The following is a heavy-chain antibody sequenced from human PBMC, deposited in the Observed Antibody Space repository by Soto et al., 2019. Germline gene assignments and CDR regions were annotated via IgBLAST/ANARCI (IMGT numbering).Heavy chain of an antibody. CDR3: ARSGDPSPQYSYGNDY. V-gene: IGHV3-30-3*01. Sequence: GGSLRLSCAASGFTFSSYAMNWVRQAPGKGLEWVAAISYDGSNKYYADSVKGRFTISRDNSKNTLYLQMNSLRAEDTAVYYCARSGDPSPQYSYGNDYWGQGTLVTVSS. CDR2: ISYDGSNK. CDR1: GFTFSSYA. J-gene: IGHJ4*02. D-gene: IGHD5-18*01.